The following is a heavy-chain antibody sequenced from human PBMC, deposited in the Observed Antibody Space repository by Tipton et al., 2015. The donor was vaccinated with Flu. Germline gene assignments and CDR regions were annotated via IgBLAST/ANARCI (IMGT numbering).Heavy chain of an antibody. CDR1: GGSISSYY. CDR2: IYYSGST. V-gene: IGHV4-59*01. CDR3: ARGIAARSYYFDY. J-gene: IGHJ4*02. D-gene: IGHD6-6*01. Sequence: GLVKPSETLSLTCTVSGGSISSYYWSWIRQPPGKGLEWIGYIYYSGSTNYNPSLKSRVTISVDTSKNQFSLKLSSVTAADTAVYYCARGIAARSYYFDYWGQGTLVTVSS.